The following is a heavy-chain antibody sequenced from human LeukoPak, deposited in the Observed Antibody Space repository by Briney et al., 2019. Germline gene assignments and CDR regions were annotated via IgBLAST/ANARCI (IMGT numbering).Heavy chain of an antibody. CDR2: INAGNGNT. CDR3: ARREGSSWYAFDI. Sequence: ASVKVSCKASGYTFTSYAMHWVRQAPGQRLEWMGWINAGNGNTKYSQKFQGRVTITRDTSASTAYMELSSLRSEDTAVYYCARREGSSWYAFDIWGQGTMVTVSS. V-gene: IGHV1-3*01. CDR1: GYTFTSYA. J-gene: IGHJ3*02. D-gene: IGHD6-13*01.